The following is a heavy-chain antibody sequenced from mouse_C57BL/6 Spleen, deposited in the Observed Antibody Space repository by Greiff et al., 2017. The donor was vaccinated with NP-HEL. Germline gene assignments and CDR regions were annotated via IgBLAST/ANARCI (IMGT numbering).Heavy chain of an antibody. CDR1: GYTFTTYP. CDR2: FHPYNDDT. D-gene: IGHD1-1*01. V-gene: IGHV1-47*01. Sequence: VQVVESGAELVKPGASVKMSCKASGYTFTTYPIEWMKQNHGKSLEWIGNFHPYNDDTKYNEKFKGKATLTVEKSSSTVYLELSRLTSDDSAVYYCARQEAYGSSWFAYWGQGTLVTVSA. J-gene: IGHJ3*01. CDR3: ARQEAYGSSWFAY.